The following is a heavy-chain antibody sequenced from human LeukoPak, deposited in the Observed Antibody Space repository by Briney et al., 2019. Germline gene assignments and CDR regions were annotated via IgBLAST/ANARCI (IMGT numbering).Heavy chain of an antibody. Sequence: SSETLSLTCAVSGYSISSGYYWGWIRQPPGKGLEWIGSIYHSGSTYYNPSLKSRVTISVDTSKNQFSLKLSSVTAADTAVYYCARQAPYCSGTSCYRGVWFDPWGQGTLVTVSS. D-gene: IGHD2-2*02. J-gene: IGHJ5*02. CDR1: GYSISSGYY. V-gene: IGHV4-38-2*01. CDR2: IYHSGST. CDR3: ARQAPYCSGTSCYRGVWFDP.